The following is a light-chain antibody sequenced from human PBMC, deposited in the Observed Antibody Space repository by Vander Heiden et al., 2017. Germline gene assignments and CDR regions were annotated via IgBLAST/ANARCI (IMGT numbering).Light chain of an antibody. CDR1: SSNIGGKT. CDR2: SND. J-gene: IGLJ2*01. CDR3: SSWDDSIDGRV. V-gene: IGLV1-44*01. Sequence: QSVLTQPPSASGTPGQRVTMSCSGTSSNIGGKTVNWYHHLPGTAPKVLIFSNDQRSSGVPDRFSASKSGTSASLAISGLQSEDEADYYCSSWDDSIDGRVFGGGTKLTVL.